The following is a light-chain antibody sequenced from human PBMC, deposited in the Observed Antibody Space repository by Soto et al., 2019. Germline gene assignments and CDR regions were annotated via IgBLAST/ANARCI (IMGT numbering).Light chain of an antibody. Sequence: EVVLTQSPGTLSLSPGERATISCKARQSVTSSYLAWYQQKFGQAPRLLIYSASSRAAGVPDRFSGSGSGADFSLTISRLEPDDFAVYYCQHFGSSPWTFGQGTKLEIK. CDR1: QSVTSSY. V-gene: IGKV3-20*01. CDR3: QHFGSSPWT. CDR2: SAS. J-gene: IGKJ1*01.